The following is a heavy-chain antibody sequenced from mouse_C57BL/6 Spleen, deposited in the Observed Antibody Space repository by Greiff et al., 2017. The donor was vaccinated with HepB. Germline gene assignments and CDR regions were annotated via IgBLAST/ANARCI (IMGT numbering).Heavy chain of an antibody. CDR2: IYPGDGDT. CDR3: ARSIYYDYGWCAY. CDR1: GYAFSSYW. V-gene: IGHV1-80*01. D-gene: IGHD2-4*01. Sequence: QVQLQQSGAELVKPGASVKISCKASGYAFSSYWMNWVKQRPGKGLEWIGQIYPGDGDTNYNGKFKGKATLTADKSSSTAYMQLSSLTSEDSAVYFCARSIYYDYGWCAYWGQGTLVTVSA. J-gene: IGHJ3*01.